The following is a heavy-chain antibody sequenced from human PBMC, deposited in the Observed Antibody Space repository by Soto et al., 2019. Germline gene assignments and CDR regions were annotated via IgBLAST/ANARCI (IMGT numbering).Heavy chain of an antibody. Sequence: PSETLSLTCAVYGGSFIGYYWSWILQPPWKGLEWIGEINHSGSTNYNPSLKSRVTISVDTSKNQFSLKLSSVTAADTAVYYCARGEVLRFLEWLSRGDYYGMDVWGQGTTVTVSS. CDR3: ARGEVLRFLEWLSRGDYYGMDV. V-gene: IGHV4-34*01. CDR2: INHSGST. J-gene: IGHJ6*02. D-gene: IGHD3-3*01. CDR1: GGSFIGYY.